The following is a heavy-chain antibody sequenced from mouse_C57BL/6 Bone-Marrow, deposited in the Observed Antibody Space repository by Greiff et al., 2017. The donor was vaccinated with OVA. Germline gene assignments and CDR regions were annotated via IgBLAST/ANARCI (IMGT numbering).Heavy chain of an antibody. Sequence: VQLQESGPELVKPGASVKISCKASGYAFSSSWMNWVKQRPGKGLEWIGRIYPGDGDTNYNGKFKGKATLTADKSSSTAYMQLSSLTSEDSAVYFCATGSRSSGSPFAYWGQGTLVTVSA. V-gene: IGHV1-82*01. D-gene: IGHD3-2*02. CDR2: IYPGDGDT. J-gene: IGHJ3*01. CDR1: GYAFSSSW. CDR3: ATGSRSSGSPFAY.